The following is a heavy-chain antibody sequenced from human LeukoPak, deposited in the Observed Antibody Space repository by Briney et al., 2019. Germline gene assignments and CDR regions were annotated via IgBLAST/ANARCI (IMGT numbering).Heavy chain of an antibody. J-gene: IGHJ3*02. V-gene: IGHV3-11*05. Sequence: GGSLRLSCAASGFTFSDYYMSWIRQAPGKGLEWVSYISSSSSYTNYADSVKGRFTISRDNAKNSLYLQMNSLRAEDTAVYYCVRDYSGENVFDIWGQGTTVTVSS. CDR2: ISSSSSYT. CDR1: GFTFSDYY. CDR3: VRDYSGENVFDI. D-gene: IGHD3-16*01.